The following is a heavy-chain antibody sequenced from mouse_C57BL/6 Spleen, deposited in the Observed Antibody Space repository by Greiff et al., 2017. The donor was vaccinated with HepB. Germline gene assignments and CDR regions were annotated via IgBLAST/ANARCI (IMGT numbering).Heavy chain of an antibody. CDR3: AATVVEKYYAMDY. D-gene: IGHD1-1*01. Sequence: QVQLQQSGAELVKPGASVKLSCKASGYTFTSYWMHWVKQRPGQGLEWIGEIDPSDSYTNYNQKFKGKSTLTVDKSSSTAYMQLSSLTSEDSAVYYCAATVVEKYYAMDYWGQGTSVTVSS. CDR1: GYTFTSYW. CDR2: IDPSDSYT. J-gene: IGHJ4*01. V-gene: IGHV1-69*01.